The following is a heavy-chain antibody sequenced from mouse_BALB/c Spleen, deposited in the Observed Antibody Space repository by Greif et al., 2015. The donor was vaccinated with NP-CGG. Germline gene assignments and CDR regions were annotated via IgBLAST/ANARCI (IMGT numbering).Heavy chain of an antibody. J-gene: IGHJ3*01. CDR3: ARDGGGYPFAY. D-gene: IGHD2-2*01. CDR2: INPGSGGT. V-gene: IGHV1-54*01. CDR1: GYAFTNYL. Sequence: QVQLQQSGAELVRPGTSVKVSCKASGYAFTNYLIEWVKQRPGQGLEWIGVINPGSGGTNYNEKFKGKATLTADKSSSTAYMQLSSLTSDDSAVYFCARDGGGYPFAYWGQGTLVTVSA.